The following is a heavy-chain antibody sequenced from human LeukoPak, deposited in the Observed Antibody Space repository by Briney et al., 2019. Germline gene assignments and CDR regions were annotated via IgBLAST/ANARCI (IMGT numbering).Heavy chain of an antibody. Sequence: GGSLRLSCAASGFTVTSNYMSWVRQAPGKGLQWVSVINNDGSTYYADSVKGRFTISRDNSKNTVYLQMNSLRGEDTAVYYCARDPRGPTGYDHSGRDSFDYWGQGTLVTVSS. V-gene: IGHV3-66*01. D-gene: IGHD3-22*01. J-gene: IGHJ4*02. CDR2: INNDGST. CDR3: ARDPRGPTGYDHSGRDSFDY. CDR1: GFTVTSNY.